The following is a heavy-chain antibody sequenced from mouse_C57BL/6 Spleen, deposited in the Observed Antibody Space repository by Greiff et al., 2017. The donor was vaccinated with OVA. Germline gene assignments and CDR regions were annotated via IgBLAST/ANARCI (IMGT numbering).Heavy chain of an antibody. Sequence: EVQLQQSGPELVKPGASVKISCKASGYSFTGYYMNWVKQSPEKSLEWIGEINPSTGGTTYNQKFKAKATLTVDKSSSTAYMQLKSLTSEDSAVYYCAGAVVGPHWYFDVWGTGTTVTVSS. J-gene: IGHJ1*03. D-gene: IGHD1-1*01. CDR3: AGAVVGPHWYFDV. CDR1: GYSFTGYY. CDR2: INPSTGGT. V-gene: IGHV1-42*01.